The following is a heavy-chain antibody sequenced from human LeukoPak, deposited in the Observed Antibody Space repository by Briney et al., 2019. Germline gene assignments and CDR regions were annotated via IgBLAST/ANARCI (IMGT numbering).Heavy chain of an antibody. CDR2: IIPIFGTA. Sequence: GSSVKVSCKASGGTFSSYAISWVRQAPGQGLEWMGGIIPIFGTANYAQKFQGRVTITADKSTSTAYMELSSLRSEDTAVYYCARVGIMITFGGVIADHDAFDIWGQGTMVTVSS. CDR1: GGTFSSYA. V-gene: IGHV1-69*06. J-gene: IGHJ3*02. D-gene: IGHD3-16*02. CDR3: ARVGIMITFGGVIADHDAFDI.